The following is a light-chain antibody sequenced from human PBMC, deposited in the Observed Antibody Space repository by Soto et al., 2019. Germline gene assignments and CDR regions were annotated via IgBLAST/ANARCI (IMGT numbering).Light chain of an antibody. CDR2: DGS. CDR3: QQRTRWPMT. V-gene: IGKV3-11*01. J-gene: IGKJ5*01. CDR1: QNFHSF. Sequence: EIVLTQSPATLSVSPGERVTLSCRASQNFHSFLNWYQQRPGQAPRPLIYDGSKRAAGVPDRISGDGSGTDYTLTISSLEPEDFAVYYCQQRTRWPMTFGQGTRLEIK.